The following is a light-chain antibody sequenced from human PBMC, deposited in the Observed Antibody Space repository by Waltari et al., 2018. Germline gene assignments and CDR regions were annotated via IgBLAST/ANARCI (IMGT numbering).Light chain of an antibody. CDR1: SSDIGGYHY. J-gene: IGLJ2*01. CDR2: DVA. V-gene: IGLV2-14*03. Sequence: QSALTQPASVSASPGQSITISYTGTSSDIGGYHYVSWYQQHPGKVPKLMIYDVARWPSGVSNRFSGSKSGNTAFLTISGLQAEDEADYYCASYTSTNTVIFGGGTKVTVL. CDR3: ASYTSTNTVI.